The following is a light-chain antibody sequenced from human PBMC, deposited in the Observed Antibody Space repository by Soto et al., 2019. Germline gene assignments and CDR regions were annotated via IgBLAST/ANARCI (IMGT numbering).Light chain of an antibody. CDR1: SSDVGAYNY. Sequence: QSVLTQPRSVSGSPGQSVTISCTGTSSDVGAYNYVSWYQQYPGKAPKLIIYDVSERPSGVPDRFSGSKSGNTASLTISGLRAEDEADYHCCSYAGSHTFVVFGGGTKLTVL. CDR2: DVS. J-gene: IGLJ2*01. CDR3: CSYAGSHTFVV. V-gene: IGLV2-11*01.